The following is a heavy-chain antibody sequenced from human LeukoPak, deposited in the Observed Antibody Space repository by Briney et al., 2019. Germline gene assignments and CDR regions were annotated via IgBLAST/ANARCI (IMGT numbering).Heavy chain of an antibody. D-gene: IGHD2-2*01. CDR3: ARQYCSSTSCSFDY. CDR2: IYYSGST. V-gene: IGHV4-59*01. Sequence: SETLSLTCTVSGGSISSYYWSWIRQPPGKGLEWIGYIYYSGSTNYNPSPKSRVTISVDTSKNQFSLKLSSVTAADTAVYYCARQYCSSTSCSFDYWGQGTLVTVSS. J-gene: IGHJ4*02. CDR1: GGSISSYY.